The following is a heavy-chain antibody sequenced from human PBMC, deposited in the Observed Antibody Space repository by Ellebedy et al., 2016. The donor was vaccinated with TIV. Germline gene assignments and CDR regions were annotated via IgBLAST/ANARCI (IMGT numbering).Heavy chain of an antibody. Sequence: MPSETLSLTCTVSGGSISSSSYYWGWIRQPPGKGLEWIGYIHYTGSTYYNPSLRSRVIISVDKSKNQFSLKLNSVTAADTAVYYCARVGLGYYDTANFDYWGQGTLVTVSS. CDR1: GGSISSSSYY. CDR3: ARVGLGYYDTANFDY. V-gene: IGHV4-31*03. D-gene: IGHD3-22*01. CDR2: IHYTGST. J-gene: IGHJ4*02.